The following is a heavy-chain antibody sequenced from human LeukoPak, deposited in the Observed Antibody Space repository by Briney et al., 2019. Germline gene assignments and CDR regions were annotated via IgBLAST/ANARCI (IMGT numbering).Heavy chain of an antibody. V-gene: IGHV4-30-4*01. J-gene: IGHJ5*02. CDR2: INYSGST. D-gene: IGHD3-10*01. Sequence: PSQTLSLTCTVSGGSISSDNYQWSWIRQPPGKGLQWIGYINYSGSTYYNPSLKSRVTISVDTSKNHFSLKLSSVTAADTAVYYCARYGSGSTWFDPWGQGTLVTVSS. CDR1: GGSISSDNYQ. CDR3: ARYGSGSTWFDP.